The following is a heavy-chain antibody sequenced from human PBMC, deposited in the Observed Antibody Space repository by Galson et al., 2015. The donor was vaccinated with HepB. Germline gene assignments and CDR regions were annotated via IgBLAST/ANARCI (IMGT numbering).Heavy chain of an antibody. J-gene: IGHJ3*02. CDR1: GGSISRSGYY. CDR2: IYYSGST. V-gene: IGHV4-31*03. Sequence: TLSLTCTVSGGSISRSGYYWGWIRQPPGKGLEWIGYIYYSGSTYYNPSLKRRVTISVDTSKNQFSLRLSSVTAADTAVYYCARDSPVVPTADDAFDIWGQGTMVTVSS. D-gene: IGHD2-2*01. CDR3: ARDSPVVPTADDAFDI.